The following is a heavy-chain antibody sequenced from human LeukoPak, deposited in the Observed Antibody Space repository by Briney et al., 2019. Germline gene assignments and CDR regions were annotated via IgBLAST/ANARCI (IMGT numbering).Heavy chain of an antibody. J-gene: IGHJ1*01. CDR3: ARGDYDSSGFYYVPFQY. CDR2: IIPIIDVL. V-gene: IGHV1-69*04. D-gene: IGHD3-22*01. Sequence: SVKVSCKASGGTFSRYAINWVRQAPGQGLEWMGRIIPIIDVLNYAQKFEDRVTISADRSTSTAYMELSSLRSEDTAVYYCARGDYDSSGFYYVPFQYWGQGTLVIVSS. CDR1: GGTFSRYA.